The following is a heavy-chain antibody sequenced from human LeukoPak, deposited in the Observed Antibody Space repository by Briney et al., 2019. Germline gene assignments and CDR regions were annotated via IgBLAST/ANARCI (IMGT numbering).Heavy chain of an antibody. CDR3: ARDLTYYDILTGYYIQGGWFDP. D-gene: IGHD3-9*01. Sequence: GASVKVSFKASGYTFTSYGISWVRQAPGQGLEWMGWISAYNGNTNYAQKLQGRVTMTTDTSTSTAYMELRSLRSDDTAVYYCARDLTYYDILTGYYIQGGWFDPWGQGTLVTVSS. CDR1: GYTFTSYG. CDR2: ISAYNGNT. V-gene: IGHV1-18*01. J-gene: IGHJ5*02.